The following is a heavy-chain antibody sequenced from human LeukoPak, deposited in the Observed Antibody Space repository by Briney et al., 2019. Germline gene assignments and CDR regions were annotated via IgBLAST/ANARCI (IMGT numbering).Heavy chain of an antibody. CDR2: ISGSGDNT. CDR3: ARDYSNYEEWFDP. J-gene: IGHJ5*02. V-gene: IGHV3-23*01. CDR1: GXTFSTYA. Sequence: PGGSLRLSCAASGXTFSTYAMSWVRQAPGKGLEWVSFISGSGDNTNYADSVKGRFTISRDNSKNTLYLQMNSLRADDTAVYYCARDYSNYEEWFDPWCQGTLVTVSS. D-gene: IGHD4-11*01.